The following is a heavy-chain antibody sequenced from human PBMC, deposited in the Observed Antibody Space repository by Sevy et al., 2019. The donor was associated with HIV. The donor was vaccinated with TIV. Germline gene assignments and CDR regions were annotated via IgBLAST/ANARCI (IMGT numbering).Heavy chain of an antibody. CDR3: ARDLEFYDYGDYGPAFMPDY. V-gene: IGHV3-33*01. D-gene: IGHD4-17*01. Sequence: GGSLRLSCAASGFTFSTYGMHWVRQAPGEGLEWVAVIWFDGSNTYYAHSVKGRFTISRDIAKNTLHLQMNSLRAEDTAVYYCARDLEFYDYGDYGPAFMPDYWGQGTLVTVSS. CDR1: GFTFSTYG. CDR2: IWFDGSNT. J-gene: IGHJ4*02.